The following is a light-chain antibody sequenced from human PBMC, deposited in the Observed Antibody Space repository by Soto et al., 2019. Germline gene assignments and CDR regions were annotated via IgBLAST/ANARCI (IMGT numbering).Light chain of an antibody. CDR1: SSNIGAGYD. CDR2: GDS. CDR3: QSSDSRLSGSDV. Sequence: QAVATQPPSVSGAPGQRVTISCTGSSSNIGAGYDVNWYQQLPGTAPKLLIFGDSNRPSGVPDRFSGSKSGTSASLAITGLQAADEADYYCQSSDSRLSGSDVFGTGTKLTVL. V-gene: IGLV1-40*01. J-gene: IGLJ1*01.